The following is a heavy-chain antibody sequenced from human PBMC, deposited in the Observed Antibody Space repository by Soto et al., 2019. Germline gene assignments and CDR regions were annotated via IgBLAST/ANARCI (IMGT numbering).Heavy chain of an antibody. J-gene: IGHJ4*02. D-gene: IGHD2-15*01. CDR1: GFTFSSYW. Sequence: EVQLVESGGGLVQPGGSLRLSCAASGFTFSSYWMSWVRQAPGKGLEWVANIKQDGSEKYYVDSVKGRFTISRDNAKNSLYLQMNSLGAEDTAVYYCARLTGCSGGSCQPYYFDYWGQGTLVTVSS. CDR2: IKQDGSEK. V-gene: IGHV3-7*01. CDR3: ARLTGCSGGSCQPYYFDY.